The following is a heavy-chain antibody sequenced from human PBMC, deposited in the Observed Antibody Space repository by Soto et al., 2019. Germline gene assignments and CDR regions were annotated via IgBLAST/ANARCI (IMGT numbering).Heavy chain of an antibody. CDR3: ARRDCICTSCPWYY. CDR1: GGSISSGGYY. J-gene: IGHJ4*02. V-gene: IGHV4-31*03. Sequence: QVQLQESGPGLVKPSQTLSLTCTVSGGSISSGGYYWSWIRQHPGKRLEWIGYIYYSGSTYYNPSLKSRVTISVDTYKNQSSLKLSSVIAADTAEYYCARRDCICTSCPWYYWGQGTLVTVSS. CDR2: IYYSGST. D-gene: IGHD2-2*01.